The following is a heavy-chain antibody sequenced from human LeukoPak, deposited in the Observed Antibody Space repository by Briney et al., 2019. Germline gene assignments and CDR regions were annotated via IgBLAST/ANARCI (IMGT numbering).Heavy chain of an antibody. J-gene: IGHJ6*01. Sequence: GGSLRLTCSASGFTFSCYSRNWVRQAPGKGLEYVSAISSNGGSTYYADSVKGRFTISRDNARNSLYLQMNSLRAEDTAVYHCARSRRDNSYYSHGMYVSGQGTTVTVSS. CDR3: ARSRRDNSYYSHGMYV. V-gene: IGHV3-64*04. CDR1: GFTFSCYS. D-gene: IGHD5-24*01. CDR2: ISSNGGST.